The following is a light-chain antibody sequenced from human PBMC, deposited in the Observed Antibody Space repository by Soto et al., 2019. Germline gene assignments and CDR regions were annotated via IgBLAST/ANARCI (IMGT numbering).Light chain of an antibody. V-gene: IGKV1-5*01. CDR1: QSISTY. Sequence: DIQMTQSASSLSASVGDRFTMSCRLAQSISTYLNWYQQKPGTAPRLLIYSAYSLESGVPSRFSGRRSGTEFTLTIAGLQPEDFATYYCQQYESYSPLTFGGGTKVDI. J-gene: IGKJ4*01. CDR3: QQYESYSPLT. CDR2: SAY.